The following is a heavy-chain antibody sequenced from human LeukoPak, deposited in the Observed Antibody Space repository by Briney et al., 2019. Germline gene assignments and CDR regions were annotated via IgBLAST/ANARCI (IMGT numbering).Heavy chain of an antibody. D-gene: IGHD6-6*01. CDR3: ARDGKLVFGRDDYYYGMDV. Sequence: GRSLRLSCAASGFTFSNYNMNWVRQAPGKGLEWVSYISRSSSTIYYADSVKGRFTISRDNAKNSLYLQMNSLRAEDTAVYYCARDGKLVFGRDDYYYGMDVWGQGTTVTVSS. V-gene: IGHV3-48*01. CDR1: GFTFSNYN. CDR2: ISRSSSTI. J-gene: IGHJ6*02.